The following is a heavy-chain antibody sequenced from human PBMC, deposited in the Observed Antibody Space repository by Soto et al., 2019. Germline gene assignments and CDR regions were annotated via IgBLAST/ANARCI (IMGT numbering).Heavy chain of an antibody. Sequence: ESGGGLVQPGGSLRLSCVDSGFTFSSYWMSWVRQAPVKGLEWVGNIKQDGSEENYADSVKGRFTTSRDNAKNSMYLQMNSLRVEDTAVYYCARIAASGRGWDVWGQGTTVVVSS. CDR1: GFTFSSYW. CDR2: IKQDGSEE. D-gene: IGHD6-13*01. CDR3: ARIAASGRGWDV. J-gene: IGHJ6*02. V-gene: IGHV3-7*01.